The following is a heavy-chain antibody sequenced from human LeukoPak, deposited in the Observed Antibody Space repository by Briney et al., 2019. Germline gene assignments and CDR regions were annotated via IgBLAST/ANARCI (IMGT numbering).Heavy chain of an antibody. CDR1: GFTFSAYG. V-gene: IGHV3-33*05. J-gene: IGHJ6*02. CDR2: LSYDGTKE. Sequence: GGSLRLSCVSSGFTFSAYGMHWVRHSPGKGLEWVALLSYDGTKEYFADSVKGRTTISRDNYKNNLYLQMNRLRADNTVVYYCARDRVAKMVAQYYHLVVSGPGTTFTVSS. CDR3: ARDRVAKMVAQYYHLVV. D-gene: IGHD2-2*01.